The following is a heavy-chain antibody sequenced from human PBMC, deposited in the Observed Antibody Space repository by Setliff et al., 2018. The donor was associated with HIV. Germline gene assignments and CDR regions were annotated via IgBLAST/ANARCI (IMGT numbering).Heavy chain of an antibody. D-gene: IGHD3-16*01. Sequence: SVKVSCKASGGTFSSYAISWVRQAPGQGFEWMGGIIPIFNTANYAQKFQGRVTMTTDASTSTAYMELGSLTSDDTAFYYCASAGEMLTGKFYYWAQGTLVTVSS. CDR3: ASAGEMLTGKFYY. V-gene: IGHV1-69*05. CDR1: GGTFSSYA. CDR2: IIPIFNTA. J-gene: IGHJ4*02.